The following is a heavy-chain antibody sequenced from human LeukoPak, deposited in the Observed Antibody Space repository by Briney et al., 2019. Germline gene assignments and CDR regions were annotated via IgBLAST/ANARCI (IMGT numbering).Heavy chain of an antibody. CDR3: ARDGPYYYDSSGYYFY. CDR1: GFTFSSYA. CDR2: ISYDGSNK. V-gene: IGHV3-30-3*01. Sequence: GGSLRLSCAASGFTFSSYAMHWVRQAPGKGLEWVAVISYDGSNKYYADSVKGRFTISRDNAKNSLYLQMNSLRAEDTAVYYCARDGPYYYDSSGYYFYWGQGTLVTVSS. J-gene: IGHJ4*02. D-gene: IGHD3-22*01.